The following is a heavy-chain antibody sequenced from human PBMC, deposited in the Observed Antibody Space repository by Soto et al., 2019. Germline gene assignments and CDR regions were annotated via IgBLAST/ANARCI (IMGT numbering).Heavy chain of an antibody. CDR2: ISSSSSYI. CDR1: GFTFSSYS. CDR3: ARDAVPAARDGFDY. V-gene: IGHV3-21*01. D-gene: IGHD2-2*01. J-gene: IGHJ4*02. Sequence: EVQLVESGGGLVKPGGSLRLSCAASGFTFSSYSMNWVRQAPGKGLEWVSSISSSSSYIYYADSVKGRFTISRDNAKNSLYLQMNSLRAEDTAVYYCARDAVPAARDGFDYWGQGTLVTVSS.